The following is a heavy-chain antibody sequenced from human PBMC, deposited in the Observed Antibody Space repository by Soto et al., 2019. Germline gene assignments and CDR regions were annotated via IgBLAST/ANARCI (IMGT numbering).Heavy chain of an antibody. V-gene: IGHV3-23*01. Sequence: GGSLRLSCAASGFTFISYAMIFVRQAPGKGLEWVSAISGSGGSTYYADSVKGRFTISRDNSKNTLYLQMNSLRAEDTAVYYCAKGEILGAFDIWGQGTMVTVSS. J-gene: IGHJ3*02. CDR3: AKGEILGAFDI. CDR2: ISGSGGST. CDR1: GFTFISYA. D-gene: IGHD1-26*01.